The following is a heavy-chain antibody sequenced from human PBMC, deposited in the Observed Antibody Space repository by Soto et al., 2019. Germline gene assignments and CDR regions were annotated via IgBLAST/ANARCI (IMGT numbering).Heavy chain of an antibody. CDR1: GDSVSSNSAA. Sequence: SQTLSLTCAISGDSVSSNSAAWNWIRQSPSRGLEWLGRTYYRCKWYSDYAVSVKSRITINPDTSKNRFSLQLNSVTPEDTAVYSCARDPAMSVRGTSFRYGYYGMVVWGQATTVTVSS. D-gene: IGHD6-19*01. V-gene: IGHV6-1*01. CDR2: TYYRCKWYS. CDR3: ARDPAMSVRGTSFRYGYYGMVV. J-gene: IGHJ6*02.